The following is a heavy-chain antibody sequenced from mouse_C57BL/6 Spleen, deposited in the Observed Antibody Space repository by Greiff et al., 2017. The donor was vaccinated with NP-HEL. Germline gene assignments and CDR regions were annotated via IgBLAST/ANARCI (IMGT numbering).Heavy chain of an antibody. CDR2: IYPSSGDT. Sequence: QVQLKEPGAELARPGASVTLSCKASGYTFTSYGISWVKQRTGQGLEWVGEIYPSSGDTSYNEKFKGKATVTADKSSSTAYMELRSLTSEDSAVYFCAKGAYYCSRGYWYFDVWGTGTTVTVSS. J-gene: IGHJ1*03. CDR3: AKGAYYCSRGYWYFDV. D-gene: IGHD1-1*01. V-gene: IGHV1-81*01. CDR1: GYTFTSYG.